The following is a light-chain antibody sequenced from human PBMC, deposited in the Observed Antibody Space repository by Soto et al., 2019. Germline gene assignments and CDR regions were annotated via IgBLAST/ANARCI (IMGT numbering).Light chain of an antibody. J-gene: IGLJ2*01. V-gene: IGLV6-57*02. CDR3: QSYDSSNHVV. CDR2: EEN. CDR1: SGRIASTY. Sequence: NFMLTQPHSVSESPGKTVTIPGTGGSGRIASTYVRWYQQRPGRAPTTVIYEENQRPSGFPDRFSGSIDSSSNSASLTISGLKTEDEADYYCQSYDSSNHVVFGGGTQLPS.